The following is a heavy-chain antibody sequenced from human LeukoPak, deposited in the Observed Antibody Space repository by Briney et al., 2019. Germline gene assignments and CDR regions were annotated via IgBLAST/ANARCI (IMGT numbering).Heavy chain of an antibody. CDR3: ARDVCGYNYGYSLDY. V-gene: IGHV4-4*07. D-gene: IGHD5-18*01. Sequence: PWETLALIWTVSGGSSRSYYWNWSGEPAGKGLEWIGRIYTSGSTSYNSSLKSRVTMSVHTSKNQFTLKLSSVTAADTAVYYCARDVCGYNYGYSLDYWGQGTLVSVSS. J-gene: IGHJ4*02. CDR2: IYTSGST. CDR1: GGSSRSYY.